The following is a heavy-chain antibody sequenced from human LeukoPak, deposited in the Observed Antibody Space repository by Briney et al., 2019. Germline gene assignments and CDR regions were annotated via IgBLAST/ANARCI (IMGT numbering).Heavy chain of an antibody. CDR2: ISYDGSNK. CDR3: ARDFLVPAAPSFWFDP. J-gene: IGHJ5*02. Sequence: GGSLRLSCAASGFTFSSYAMHWVRQAPGKGLEWVAVISYDGSNKYYADSVKGRFTISRDNSKNTLYLQMNSLRAEDTAVYYCARDFLVPAAPSFWFDPWGQGTLVTVSS. D-gene: IGHD2-2*01. CDR1: GFTFSSYA. V-gene: IGHV3-30-3*01.